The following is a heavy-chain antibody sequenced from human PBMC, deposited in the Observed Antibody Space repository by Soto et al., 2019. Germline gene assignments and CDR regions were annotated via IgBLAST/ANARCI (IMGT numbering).Heavy chain of an antibody. J-gene: IGHJ4*02. CDR3: ARGVPTIPDY. Sequence: QVQLVQSGAEVKKPGASVKVSCKASGYTFTSYAMHWVRQAPGQRLERMGWINDGNGNTIYSQKFQGRVTITRDTSTRRSYMEVSSLCSGDTAVYYCARGVPTIPDYWGQGTLVTVSS. D-gene: IGHD5-12*01. CDR1: GYTFTSYA. CDR2: INDGNGNT. V-gene: IGHV1-3*01.